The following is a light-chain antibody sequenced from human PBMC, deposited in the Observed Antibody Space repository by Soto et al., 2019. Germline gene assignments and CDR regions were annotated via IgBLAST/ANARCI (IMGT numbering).Light chain of an antibody. J-gene: IGLJ2*01. CDR3: AAWDDSLNSPL. V-gene: IGLV1-44*01. Sequence: QSVLTQPPSASGTPGQRVTISCSGTSSNVGSNSVSWYHHLPGTAPKLLIYNSGQRPSGVPDRFSGSKTDTSASLAISGLQSEEEDDYYCAAWDDSLNSPLFGGGTKLTVL. CDR2: NSG. CDR1: SSNVGSNS.